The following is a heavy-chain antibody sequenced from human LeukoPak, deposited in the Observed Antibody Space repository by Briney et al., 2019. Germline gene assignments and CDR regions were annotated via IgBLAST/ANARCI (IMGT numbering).Heavy chain of an antibody. V-gene: IGHV3-21*01. CDR3: AGGTIDDYGVPEGY. Sequence: GGSLRLSCAASGFTFSSYSMSWVRQAPGKGLEWVSSISSSSSYIYYADSVKGRFTISRDNAKNSLYLQMNSLRAEDTAVYYCAGGTIDDYGVPEGYWGQGTLVTVSS. D-gene: IGHD4-17*01. CDR2: ISSSSSYI. CDR1: GFTFSSYS. J-gene: IGHJ4*02.